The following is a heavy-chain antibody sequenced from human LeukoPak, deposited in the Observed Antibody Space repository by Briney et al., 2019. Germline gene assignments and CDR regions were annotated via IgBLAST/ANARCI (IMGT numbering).Heavy chain of an antibody. D-gene: IGHD3-9*01. CDR2: IYLYEDK. V-gene: IGHV2-5*01. CDR1: GFSFSTSGGG. CDR3: SRSPYYDILTGSRGTFDY. Sequence: SGPTLVKPTQTLTLTCTFSGFSFSTSGGGVCWIRQPPGKALEWLTVIYLYEDKRYRPSLKSRLTITTDTSKNQVVLPLPNIDPVDTATYYCSRSPYYDILTGSRGTFDYWGRGILVTVSS. J-gene: IGHJ4*02.